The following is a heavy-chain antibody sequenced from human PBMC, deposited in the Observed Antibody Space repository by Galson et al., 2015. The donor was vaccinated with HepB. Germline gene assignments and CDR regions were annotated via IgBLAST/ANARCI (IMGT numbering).Heavy chain of an antibody. D-gene: IGHD1-26*01. CDR3: ARGARLGSRYAFDI. Sequence: QSGAEVKKPGESLKISCKASGYTFTGYYMHWVRQAPGQGLEWMGWINPNSGGTNYAQKFQGWVTMTRDTSISTAYMELSRLRSDDTAVYYCARGARLGSRYAFDIWGQGTMVTVSS. CDR2: INPNSGGT. J-gene: IGHJ3*02. V-gene: IGHV1-2*04. CDR1: GYTFTGYY.